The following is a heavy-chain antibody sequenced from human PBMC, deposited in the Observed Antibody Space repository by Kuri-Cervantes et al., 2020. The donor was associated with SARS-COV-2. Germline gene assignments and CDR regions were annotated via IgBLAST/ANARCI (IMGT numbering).Heavy chain of an antibody. V-gene: IGHV3-30*02. CDR2: IRYDGSNK. J-gene: IGHJ6*03. CDR1: GFTFSSYG. CDR3: AKFKGMSHYNYYMDV. Sequence: GESLKISCAASGFTFSSYGMHWVRQAPGKGLEWVAFIRYDGSNKYYADSVKGRFTISRDNSKNTLFLQMNSLRAEDAAVYYCAKFKGMSHYNYYMDVWGKGTTVTVSS.